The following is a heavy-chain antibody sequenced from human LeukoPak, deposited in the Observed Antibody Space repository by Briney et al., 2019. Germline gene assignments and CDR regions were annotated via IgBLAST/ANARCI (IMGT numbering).Heavy chain of an antibody. CDR1: GYTFTSYG. V-gene: IGHV1-18*01. CDR2: ISAYNGNT. CDR3: ARDRVYAILGYYYYYYMDV. Sequence: ASVKVSCKASGYTFTSYGISWVRQAPGQGLEWMGWISAYNGNTNYAQKLQGRVTMTTDTSTSTAYMELRSLRSDDTAVYYCARDRVYAILGYYYYYYMDVWGKGTTVTVSS. J-gene: IGHJ6*03. D-gene: IGHD2-8*01.